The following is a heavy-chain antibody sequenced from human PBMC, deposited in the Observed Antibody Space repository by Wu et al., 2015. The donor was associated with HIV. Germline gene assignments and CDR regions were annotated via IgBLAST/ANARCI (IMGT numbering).Heavy chain of an antibody. CDR1: RGTFDNFG. V-gene: IGHV1-69*05. D-gene: IGHD3-22*01. J-gene: IGHJ3*02. CDR3: AGGGGENEYYDSSDYFPRDAFDI. Sequence: QVQLVQSGAEVRKPGSSVQVSCKTSRGTFDNFGVSWVRQAPGQGLEWMGGIIPILGTPNYAQKFQGRVAISTDDSSTTAYMELSSLTFEDTAVYYCAGGGGENEYYDSSDYFPRDAFDIWGQGTIGHCL. CDR2: IIPILGTP.